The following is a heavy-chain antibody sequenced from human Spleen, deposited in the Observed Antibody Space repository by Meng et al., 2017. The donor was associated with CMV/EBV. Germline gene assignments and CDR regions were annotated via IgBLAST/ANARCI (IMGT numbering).Heavy chain of an antibody. CDR3: ARGLFSGYNL. Sequence: SVKVSCKASGGTFSSYAISWVRQAPGQGLEWMGGIIPILGIANYAQKFQGRVTITADKSTSTAYMELSSLRSDDTAVYYCARGLFSGYNLWGQGTLVTVSS. D-gene: IGHD3-22*01. CDR2: IIPILGIA. V-gene: IGHV1-69*10. CDR1: GGTFSSYA. J-gene: IGHJ4*02.